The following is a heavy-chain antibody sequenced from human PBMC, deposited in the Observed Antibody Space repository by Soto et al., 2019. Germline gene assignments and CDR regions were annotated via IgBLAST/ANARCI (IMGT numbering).Heavy chain of an antibody. J-gene: IGHJ4*02. D-gene: IGHD1-26*01. V-gene: IGHV3-23*01. CDR3: ARRGSGSYYDY. CDR2: ISGSGGST. Sequence: EVQLLESGGGLVQPGGSLRLSCAASGFTFSSYAMRWFRQAPVKGLEWVSAISGSGGSTYYADSVEGRFTISRDNSKNTLYLQMNSLRAEDTAVYYCARRGSGSYYDYWGQGTLVTVSS. CDR1: GFTFSSYA.